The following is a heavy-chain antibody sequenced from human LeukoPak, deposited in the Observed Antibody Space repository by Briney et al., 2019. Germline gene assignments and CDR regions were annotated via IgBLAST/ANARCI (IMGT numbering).Heavy chain of an antibody. D-gene: IGHD3-10*01. Sequence: GGSLRLSCAAPGFTFSAYWVTWVRQAPGKGLEWVANINPASSEKYYVGSVKGRFTISRDNAKNSLYLQMNSLRAEDTAVYYCASYYYGSGTSLGYWGQGTLVTVSS. V-gene: IGHV3-7*01. CDR3: ASYYYGSGTSLGY. CDR2: INPASSEK. CDR1: GFTFSAYW. J-gene: IGHJ4*02.